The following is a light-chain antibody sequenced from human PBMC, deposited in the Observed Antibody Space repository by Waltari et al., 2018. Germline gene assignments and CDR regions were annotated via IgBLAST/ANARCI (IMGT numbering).Light chain of an antibody. CDR1: QSVDSDY. CDR3: QQYGLSPRT. CDR2: AAS. V-gene: IGKV3-20*01. Sequence: DIVLTQSPGTLSLSPGERATLSCGASQSVDSDYVAWYHQRPGQVPRLLIYAASRRATGVPGRFSGSGSGTDFTLTISGLEPEDLGVYYCQQYGLSPRTFGQGTKVEI. J-gene: IGKJ1*01.